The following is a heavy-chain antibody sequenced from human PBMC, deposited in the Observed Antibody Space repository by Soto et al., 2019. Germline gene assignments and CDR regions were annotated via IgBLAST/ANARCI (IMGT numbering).Heavy chain of an antibody. CDR3: AKGGTAYCSGGTCYHPFDY. CDR1: GFTFTNYA. Sequence: EVQLLESGGGLVQPGGSLRLSCAASGFTFTNYAMHWVRQTPGKGLEWVSTISGTGEKTFYADAVKGRFTISRDNSKRTLFVQMNSLEAEDTAVYYCAKGGTAYCSGGTCYHPFDYWGQGTLVTVSS. D-gene: IGHD2-15*01. V-gene: IGHV3-23*01. J-gene: IGHJ4*02. CDR2: ISGTGEKT.